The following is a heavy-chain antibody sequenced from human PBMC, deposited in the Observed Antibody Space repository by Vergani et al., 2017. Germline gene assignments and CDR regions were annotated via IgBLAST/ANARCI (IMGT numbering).Heavy chain of an antibody. CDR1: GFTFSSYA. J-gene: IGHJ6*03. Sequence: VQLLESGGGLVQPGGSLRLSCAASGFTFSSYAMHWVRQAPGKGLEWVAVISYDGSNKYYADSVKGRFTISRDNSKNTLYLQMNSLRAEDTAVYYCARDKRRFGGNYYYYMDVWGKGTTVTVSS. D-gene: IGHD3-10*01. V-gene: IGHV3-30*01. CDR3: ARDKRRFGGNYYYYMDV. CDR2: ISYDGSNK.